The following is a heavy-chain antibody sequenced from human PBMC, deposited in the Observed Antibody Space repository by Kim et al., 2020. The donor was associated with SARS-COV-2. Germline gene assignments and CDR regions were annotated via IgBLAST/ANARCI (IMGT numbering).Heavy chain of an antibody. J-gene: IGHJ6*02. CDR1: GGSISSYY. CDR2: IYYSGST. CDR3: ARRGYYGSGSYYKNYYYGMDV. Sequence: SETLSLTCTVSGGSISSYYWSWIRQPPGKGLEWIGYIYYSGSTNYNPSLKSRVTISVDTSKNQFSLKLSSVTAADTAVYYCARRGYYGSGSYYKNYYYGMDVWGQGTTVTVSS. D-gene: IGHD3-10*01. V-gene: IGHV4-59*13.